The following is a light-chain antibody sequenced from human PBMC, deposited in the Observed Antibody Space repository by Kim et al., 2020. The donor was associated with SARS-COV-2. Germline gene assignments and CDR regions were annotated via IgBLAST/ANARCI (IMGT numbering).Light chain of an antibody. CDR2: DAS. V-gene: IGKV3-11*01. CDR3: QQRYSWPPLT. J-gene: IGKJ4*01. CDR1: QSVTHH. Sequence: EIVLTQSPATLSLSPGERATLSCRASQSVTHHLAWYQQKRGQAPRLLIYDASNRATGIPARFSGSGSGTDFNLTTNSLEPEDFAVYYCQQRYSWPPLTFGGGTKVDIK.